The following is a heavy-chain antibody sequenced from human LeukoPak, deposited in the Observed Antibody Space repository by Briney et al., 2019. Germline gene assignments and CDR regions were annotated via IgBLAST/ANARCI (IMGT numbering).Heavy chain of an antibody. Sequence: SETLPLTCTVSGGSISSGGYYWSWIRQPPGKGLEWIGYIYHSGSTYYNPSLKSRVTISVDRSKNQFSLKLSSVTAADTAVYYCARLSIAARPFDYWGQGTLVTVSS. J-gene: IGHJ4*02. D-gene: IGHD6-6*01. CDR2: IYHSGST. CDR1: GGSISSGGYY. CDR3: ARLSIAARPFDY. V-gene: IGHV4-30-2*01.